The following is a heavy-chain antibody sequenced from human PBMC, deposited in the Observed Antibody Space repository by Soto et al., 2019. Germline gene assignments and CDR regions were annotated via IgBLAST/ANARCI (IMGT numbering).Heavy chain of an antibody. CDR2: IIPILGIA. Sequence: GALVKVSCKASGGTFSSYTISWVRQAPGQGLEWMGRIIPILGIANYAQKFQGRVTITADKSTSTAYMELSSLRSEDTAVYYCARDYYGGPTNWFDPWGQGTLVTVSS. CDR1: GGTFSSYT. V-gene: IGHV1-69*04. J-gene: IGHJ5*02. D-gene: IGHD3-10*01. CDR3: ARDYYGGPTNWFDP.